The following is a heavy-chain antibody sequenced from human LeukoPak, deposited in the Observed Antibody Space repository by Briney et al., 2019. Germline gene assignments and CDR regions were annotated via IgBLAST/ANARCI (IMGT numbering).Heavy chain of an antibody. V-gene: IGHV3-21*01. Sequence: PGGSLRLSCAASGFTFSSYSMNWVRQAPGKGLEWVSSISSSSSYIYYADSVKGRFAISRDNAKNSLYLQMNSLRVEDTAVYYCAGLPVKDILTGYYNVVDYWGQGTLVTVSS. D-gene: IGHD3-9*01. CDR3: AGLPVKDILTGYYNVVDY. CDR1: GFTFSSYS. J-gene: IGHJ4*02. CDR2: ISSSSSYI.